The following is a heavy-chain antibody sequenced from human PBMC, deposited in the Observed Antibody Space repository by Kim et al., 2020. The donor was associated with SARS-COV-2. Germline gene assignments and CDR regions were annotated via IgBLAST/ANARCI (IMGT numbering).Heavy chain of an antibody. J-gene: IGHJ6*04. V-gene: IGHV3-7*01. CDR1: GFTFSSYW. CDR3: ARDGRSGLLWFGGTAASYYVMDV. D-gene: IGHD3-10*01. CDR2: IKQDGSEK. Sequence: GGSLRLSCAASGFTFSSYWMSWVRQAPGKGLEWVANIKQDGSEKYYVDSVKGRFTISRDNAKNSLYLQMNSLRAEDTAVYYCARDGRSGLLWFGGTAASYYVMDVWGDGTTVTVSS.